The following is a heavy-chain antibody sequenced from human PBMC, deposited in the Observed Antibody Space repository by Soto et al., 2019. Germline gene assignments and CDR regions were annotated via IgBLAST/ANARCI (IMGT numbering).Heavy chain of an antibody. V-gene: IGHV4-59*01. CDR2: IYYSGST. CDR3: ARVRESYEVSGMDV. CDR1: GGSISSYY. D-gene: IGHD1-26*01. J-gene: IGHJ6*02. Sequence: PSETLSLTCTVSGGSISSYYWSWIRQPPGKGLEWIGYIYYSGSTNYNPSLKSRVTISVDTSKNQFSLKLSSVTAADTAVYYCARVRESYEVSGMDVWGQGTTVTVAS.